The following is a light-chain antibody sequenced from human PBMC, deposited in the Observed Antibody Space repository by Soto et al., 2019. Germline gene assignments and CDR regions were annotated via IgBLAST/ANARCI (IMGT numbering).Light chain of an antibody. Sequence: QSALTQPASVSGSPGQSITISCTGTSSDVGGYNYVSWYQQHPGKAPKLMIYDVSNRPSGVSYRFSGSKSGNTASLTISGLQAEDEADYYCSSYTSSSLYVFGTGTKLTVL. V-gene: IGLV2-14*01. CDR3: SSYTSSSLYV. J-gene: IGLJ1*01. CDR1: SSDVGGYNY. CDR2: DVS.